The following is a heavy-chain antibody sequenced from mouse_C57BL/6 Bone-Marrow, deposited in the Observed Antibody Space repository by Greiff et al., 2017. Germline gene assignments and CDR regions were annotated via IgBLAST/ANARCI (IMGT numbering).Heavy chain of an antibody. CDR1: GYTFTDYE. CDR2: IDPETGGT. J-gene: IGHJ4*01. D-gene: IGHD1-1*01. CDR3: TRSDGVLRPGAMDY. Sequence: VQLQQSGAELVRPGASVTLSCKASGYTFTDYEMHWVKQTPVHGLEWIGAIDPETGGTAYNQKFKGKAILTADKSSSTAYMELRSLTAENSAVSYCTRSDGVLRPGAMDYWGQGTSVTVSS. V-gene: IGHV1-15*01.